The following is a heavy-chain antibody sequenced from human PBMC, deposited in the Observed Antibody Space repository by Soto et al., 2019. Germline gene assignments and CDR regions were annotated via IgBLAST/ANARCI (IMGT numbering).Heavy chain of an antibody. CDR1: GYTLTDYY. D-gene: IGHD6-13*01. J-gene: IGHJ6*02. V-gene: IGHV1-2*02. Sequence: QVQVVQSGPEVKKPGASVKVSCKASGYTLTDYYMHWVRQAPGQGLEWMGWINPNNGGSKSAQKFQDRVTMISDTSISTAYLERSSLTSDDTALYYCARAGVAASGSGDHAMDVWGQGTTVIVSS. CDR3: ARAGVAASGSGDHAMDV. CDR2: INPNNGGS.